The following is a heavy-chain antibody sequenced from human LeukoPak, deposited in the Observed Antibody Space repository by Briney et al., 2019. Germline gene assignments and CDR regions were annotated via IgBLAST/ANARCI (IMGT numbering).Heavy chain of an antibody. CDR2: IKEDGSET. CDR3: ARVRVTGYSNFAY. J-gene: IGHJ4*02. CDR1: GFTFSSYW. V-gene: IGHV3-7*01. D-gene: IGHD3-9*01. Sequence: GESLRLSCAASGFTFSSYWMTWVRQAPGKGLEWLANIKEDGSETYYVESVKGRFTISRDNAKNSLYLQMNSLRAEDTAVYYCARVRVTGYSNFAYWGQGTLVTVSS.